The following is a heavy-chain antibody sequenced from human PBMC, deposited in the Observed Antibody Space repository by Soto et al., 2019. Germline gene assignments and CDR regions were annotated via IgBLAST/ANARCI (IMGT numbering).Heavy chain of an antibody. V-gene: IGHV4-38-2*02. CDR1: GYSISSGYY. D-gene: IGHD3-22*01. CDR3: AREGGVEDYYDSSGYYPGYFDY. J-gene: IGHJ4*02. Sequence: SETLSLTCTVSGYSISSGYYWGWIRQPPGKGLEWIGSIYHSGSTYYNPSLKSRVTISVDTSKNQFSLKLSSVTAADTAVYYCAREGGVEDYYDSSGYYPGYFDYWGQGTLVTVSS. CDR2: IYHSGST.